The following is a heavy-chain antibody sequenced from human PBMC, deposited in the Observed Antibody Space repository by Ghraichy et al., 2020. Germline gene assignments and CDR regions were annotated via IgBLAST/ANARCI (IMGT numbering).Heavy chain of an antibody. CDR2: INPSGGST. J-gene: IGHJ5*02. D-gene: IGHD6-19*01. V-gene: IGHV1-46*01. CDR3: ARDWFSDSGWTWEGWFDP. Sequence: ASVKVSCKASGYTFTSYYMHWVRQAPGQGLEWMGIINPSGGSTSYAQKFQGRVTMTRDTSTSTVYMELSSLRSEDTAVYYCARDWFSDSGWTWEGWFDPWGQGTLVTVSS. CDR1: GYTFTSYY.